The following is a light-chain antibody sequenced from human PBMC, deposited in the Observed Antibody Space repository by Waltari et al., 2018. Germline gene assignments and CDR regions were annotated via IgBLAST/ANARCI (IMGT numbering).Light chain of an antibody. V-gene: IGKV1-39*01. CDR3: QQYNNRPYT. Sequence: IQMTQSPSSLSASVGDRVTITCRESQSISTSLNWYQQIPGKAPKLLIYVASTLQSGVPSRFSGSGSGTDFSLTISSLQPEDFVVYYCQQYNNRPYTFGQGTKLEIK. CDR1: QSISTS. J-gene: IGKJ2*01. CDR2: VAS.